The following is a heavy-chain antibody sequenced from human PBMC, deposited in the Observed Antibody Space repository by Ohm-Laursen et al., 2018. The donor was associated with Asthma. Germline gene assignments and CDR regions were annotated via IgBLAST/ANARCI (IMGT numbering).Heavy chain of an antibody. J-gene: IGHJ5*02. Sequence: PTQTLTLTCTFSGFSLSSSGMCVSWVRQPPGKALEWLALIDWDDDKYYSTSLKTRLTISKDTSKNQVVLTMTNMDPVDTATYFCGRISGNNSCYGWFDPWGQGTPVTVSS. CDR1: GFSLSSSGMC. CDR2: IDWDDDK. V-gene: IGHV2-70*13. D-gene: IGHD2-2*01. CDR3: GRISGNNSCYGWFDP.